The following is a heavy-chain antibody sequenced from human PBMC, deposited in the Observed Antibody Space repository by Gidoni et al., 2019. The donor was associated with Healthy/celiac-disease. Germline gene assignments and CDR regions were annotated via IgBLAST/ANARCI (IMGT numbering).Heavy chain of an antibody. CDR1: GFTFSSYA. D-gene: IGHD3-3*01. CDR2: ISYDGSNK. J-gene: IGHJ4*02. CDR3: ARDRTPKFLEWLLDY. V-gene: IGHV3-30-3*01. Sequence: QVQLVESGGGVVQPGRSLRLSCDASGFTFSSYAMHWVRQAPGKGLEWVAVISYDGSNKYYADSVKGRFTISRDNSKNTLYLQMNSLRAEDTAVYYCARDRTPKFLEWLLDYWGQGTLTVSS.